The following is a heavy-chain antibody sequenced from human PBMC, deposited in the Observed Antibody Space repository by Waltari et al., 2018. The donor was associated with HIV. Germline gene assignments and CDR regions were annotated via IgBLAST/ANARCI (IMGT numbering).Heavy chain of an antibody. CDR2: INPNSGGT. V-gene: IGHV1-2*02. D-gene: IGHD3-22*01. CDR3: ARVPYYYDTSAYPDY. CDR1: GYPFTGYY. Sequence: QVQLVQSGAEVTKPGASVKVSCTASGYPFTGYYMHWVRQAPGQGLEWMGWINPNSGGTNYAQKFQGRVTMTRDTSITTAYMEVSRLRSDDTAVYYCARVPYYYDTSAYPDYWGQGTLVTVSS. J-gene: IGHJ4*02.